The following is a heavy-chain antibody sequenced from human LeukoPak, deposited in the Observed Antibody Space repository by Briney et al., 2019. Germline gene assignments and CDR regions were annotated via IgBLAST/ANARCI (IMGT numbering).Heavy chain of an antibody. CDR3: ARTQYGSGSYLVDY. Sequence: ASVKVSCKASGGTFSSYAISWVRQAPGQGLEWMGWINPNSGGTNYAQKFQGRVTMTRDTSISTAYMELSRLRSDDTAVYYCARTQYGSGSYLVDYWGQGTLVTVSS. CDR2: INPNSGGT. V-gene: IGHV1-2*02. J-gene: IGHJ4*02. CDR1: GGTFSSYA. D-gene: IGHD3-10*01.